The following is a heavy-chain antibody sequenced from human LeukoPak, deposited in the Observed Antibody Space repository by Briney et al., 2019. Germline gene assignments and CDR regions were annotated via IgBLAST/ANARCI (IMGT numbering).Heavy chain of an antibody. CDR2: IYYSGST. CDR1: GGSISSYY. CDR3: ARDASGRSGYYPYFDY. D-gene: IGHD3-3*01. Sequence: SETLSLTCTVSGGSISSYYWSWIRQPPGKGLEWIGYIYYSGSTNYNPSLKSRVTISVDTSKNQFSLKLSSVTAADTAAYYCARDASGRSGYYPYFDYWGQGTLVTVSS. J-gene: IGHJ4*02. V-gene: IGHV4-59*01.